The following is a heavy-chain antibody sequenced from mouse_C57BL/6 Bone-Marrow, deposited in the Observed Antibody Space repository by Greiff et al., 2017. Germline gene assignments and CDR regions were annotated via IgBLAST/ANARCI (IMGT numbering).Heavy chain of an antibody. Sequence: EVMLVESGGGLVKPGGSLQLSCAASGFTFSSYAMSWVRQTPEKRLEWVATISDGGSYTSYPDNVKGRFTFSRANAKNNLYLQMSHLKSEDTAMYYCAREAITTNYWGQGTTLTVSS. CDR3: AREAITTNY. CDR2: ISDGGSYT. D-gene: IGHD1-1*01. V-gene: IGHV5-4*01. J-gene: IGHJ2*01. CDR1: GFTFSSYA.